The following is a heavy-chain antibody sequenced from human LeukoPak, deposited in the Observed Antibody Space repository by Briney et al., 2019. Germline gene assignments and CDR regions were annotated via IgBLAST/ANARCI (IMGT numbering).Heavy chain of an antibody. Sequence: SETLSLTCTVSGGSISSGGYYWSWIRQHPGKGLEWIGYIYYSGSTYYNPSLKSRVTISVDTSKNRFSLKLSSVTAADTAVYYCARGGDCSSTSCYPTRYFDLWGRGTLVTVSS. J-gene: IGHJ2*01. CDR2: IYYSGST. CDR1: GGSISSGGYY. V-gene: IGHV4-31*03. CDR3: ARGGDCSSTSCYPTRYFDL. D-gene: IGHD2-2*01.